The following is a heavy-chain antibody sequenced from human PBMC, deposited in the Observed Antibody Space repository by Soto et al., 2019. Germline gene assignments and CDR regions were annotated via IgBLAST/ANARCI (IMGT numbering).Heavy chain of an antibody. V-gene: IGHV3-15*01. D-gene: IGHD3-10*01. J-gene: IGHJ4*02. CDR2: IKSKTDGGTT. Sequence: VGSLRLSCAASGFTFSNAWMSWVRQAPGKGLEWVGRIKSKTDGGTTDYAAPVKGRFTISRDDSKNTLYLQMNSLKTEDTAVYYCTTEAPLWFGELPPDYWGQGTLVTVSS. CDR3: TTEAPLWFGELPPDY. CDR1: GFTFSNAW.